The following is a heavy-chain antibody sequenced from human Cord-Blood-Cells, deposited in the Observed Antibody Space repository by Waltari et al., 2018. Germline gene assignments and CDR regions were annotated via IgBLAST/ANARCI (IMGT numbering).Heavy chain of an antibody. J-gene: IGHJ6*02. CDR1: GYTFTSYG. Sequence: QVQLVQSGAEVKKPGASVKVSCKASGYTFTSYGISWVRQAPGQGLEWMGWISAYNGNTNYAQKLQGRVTMTTDTSTSTAYMGLRSLRSDDTAVYYCARDGNGGRYLYAYYGMDVWGQGTTVTVSS. V-gene: IGHV1-18*01. CDR2: ISAYNGNT. CDR3: ARDGNGGRYLYAYYGMDV. D-gene: IGHD2-21*02.